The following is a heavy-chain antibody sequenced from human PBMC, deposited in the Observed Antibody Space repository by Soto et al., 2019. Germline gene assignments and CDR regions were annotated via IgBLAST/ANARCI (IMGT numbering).Heavy chain of an antibody. D-gene: IGHD3-16*01. CDR1: GFSVSANY. V-gene: IGHV3-53*01. Sequence: EVHLVESGGGLIQPGGSLRLSGAASGFSVSANYMSWVRQAPGKGLGWVSAIYSGGSTVYADSVKGRFTISRDNSKNTLYLQMNSLRAEDTAVYSCARASSRWGSDAAHWGQGTLVTVSP. CDR2: IYSGGST. J-gene: IGHJ4*02. CDR3: ARASSRWGSDAAH.